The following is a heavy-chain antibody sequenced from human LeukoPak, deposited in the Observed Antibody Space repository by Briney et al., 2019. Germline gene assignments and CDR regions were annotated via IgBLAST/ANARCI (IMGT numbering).Heavy chain of an antibody. CDR3: ARFTYSLASMDV. CDR2: INPNSGGT. J-gene: IGHJ6*02. CDR1: GYTFTGYY. V-gene: IGHV1-2*04. D-gene: IGHD4-11*01. Sequence: ASVKVSCKASGYTFTGYYTHWVRQAPGQGLEWMGWINPNSGGTNYAQKFQGWVTMTRDTSISTAYMELSRLRSDDTAVYYCARFTYSLASMDVWGQGTTVTVSS.